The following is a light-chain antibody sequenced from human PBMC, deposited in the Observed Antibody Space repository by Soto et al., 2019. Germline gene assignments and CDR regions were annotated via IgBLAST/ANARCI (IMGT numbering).Light chain of an antibody. CDR3: CSYARTTHV. Sequence: QSALTQPPSVSGSPGQSVTISCTGTTSDIGGYKYVSRYQQLPGKAPKLMIFDATKRPSGLPDRFSGSNSGNTASLTISGLQAEDEAIYYCCSYARTTHVFGTGTKLTVL. J-gene: IGLJ1*01. CDR1: TSDIGGYKY. V-gene: IGLV2-11*01. CDR2: DAT.